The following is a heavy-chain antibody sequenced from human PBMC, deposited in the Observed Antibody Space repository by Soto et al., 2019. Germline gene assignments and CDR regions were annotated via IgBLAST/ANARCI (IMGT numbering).Heavy chain of an antibody. Sequence: GGSLRLSCAASGLTFSRYTMHWVRQAPGKGLEWVAVISYDGNNKYYADSVKGRFTISRDNSKNTLSLQMNSLRPEDTAVYYCARFRSERPFDYWGQGTLVTVSS. J-gene: IGHJ4*02. CDR3: ARFRSERPFDY. CDR2: ISYDGNNK. V-gene: IGHV3-30-3*01. CDR1: GLTFSRYT.